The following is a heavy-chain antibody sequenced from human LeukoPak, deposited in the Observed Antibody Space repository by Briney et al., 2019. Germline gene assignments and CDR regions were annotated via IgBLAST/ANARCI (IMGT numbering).Heavy chain of an antibody. Sequence: GGSLRLSCAASGFTFSSYSMNWVRQAPGKGLEWVSYISSSSSTIYYADSVKGRFTISRDNAKNSLYLQMNSLRAEDTAVYYCARDAVWEYYDSSGYYPLDYWGQGTLVTVSS. CDR1: GFTFSSYS. CDR2: ISSSSSTI. D-gene: IGHD3-22*01. V-gene: IGHV3-48*01. J-gene: IGHJ4*02. CDR3: ARDAVWEYYDSSGYYPLDY.